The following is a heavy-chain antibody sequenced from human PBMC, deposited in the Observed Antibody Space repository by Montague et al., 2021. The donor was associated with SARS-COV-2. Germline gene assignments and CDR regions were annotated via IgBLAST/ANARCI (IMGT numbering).Heavy chain of an antibody. Sequence: SETLSLTRTVSGGSISSSSYYWGWIRQPPGKGLEWIGSIYYSGSTYYNPSLKSRVTISVDTSKNQFSLKLSSVTAADTAVYYCARVGRQQLVRLSSMDVWGQGTTVTVSS. CDR2: IYYSGST. CDR1: GGSISSSSYY. J-gene: IGHJ6*02. D-gene: IGHD6-13*01. CDR3: ARVGRQQLVRLSSMDV. V-gene: IGHV4-39*07.